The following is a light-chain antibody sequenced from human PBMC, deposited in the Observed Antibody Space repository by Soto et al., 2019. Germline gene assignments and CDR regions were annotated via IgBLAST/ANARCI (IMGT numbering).Light chain of an antibody. CDR2: DVS. V-gene: IGKV3-11*01. CDR3: HQRNNWPWT. J-gene: IGKJ1*01. Sequence: DIVLTQSPATLSLSPGERATLSCRASQSVGRFFAWFQQKHGQAPRLLIYDVSTRAPGIPARFSGGGSGTDFTLTIDSLEPDDFAIFYCHQRNNWPWTFGQGTTVDVK. CDR1: QSVGRF.